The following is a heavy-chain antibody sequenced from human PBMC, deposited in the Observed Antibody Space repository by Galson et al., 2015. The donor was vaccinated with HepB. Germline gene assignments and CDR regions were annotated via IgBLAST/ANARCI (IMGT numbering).Heavy chain of an antibody. D-gene: IGHD6-19*01. CDR3: ARLQCLRKTCAPSVREWLAPVDS. Sequence: SLRLSCAASGSTFSNYAMHWVRQAPGKGLEWVSVISYGGSYKSYADSVKGRFTVSRDNSKNTLYLQMSSLRVEGTAVYYCARLQCLRKTCAPSVREWLAPVDSWGQGNPVIVSS. V-gene: IGHV3-30*15. CDR1: GSTFSNYA. CDR2: ISYGGSYK. J-gene: IGHJ4*02.